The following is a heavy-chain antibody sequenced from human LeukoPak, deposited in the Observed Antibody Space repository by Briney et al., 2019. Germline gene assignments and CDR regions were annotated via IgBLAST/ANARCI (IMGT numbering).Heavy chain of an antibody. CDR1: GFTFSSYG. J-gene: IGHJ4*02. Sequence: GGSLRLSCAASGFTFSSYGMHWVRQAPGKGLEGVAFIRYDGSNKYYADSVKGRFTISRDNSKNTLYLQMNSLRAEDTAVYYCAKDRDYDSSGSIFDYWGQGTPVTVSS. CDR3: AKDRDYDSSGSIFDY. CDR2: IRYDGSNK. V-gene: IGHV3-30*02. D-gene: IGHD3-22*01.